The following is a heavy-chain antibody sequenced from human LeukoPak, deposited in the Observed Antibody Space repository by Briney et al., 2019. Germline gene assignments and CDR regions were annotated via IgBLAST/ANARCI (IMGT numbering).Heavy chain of an antibody. D-gene: IGHD3-22*01. CDR2: IYYSGST. CDR1: GGSISSGDYY. CDR3: ARVGVGYYDVDY. Sequence: PSETLSLTCTVSGGSISSGDYYRRWIRQPPGKGLEWIGYIYYSGSTYYNPSLKSRVTISVDTSKNQFSLKLSSVTAADTAVYYCARVGVGYYDVDYWGQGTLVTVSS. J-gene: IGHJ4*02. V-gene: IGHV4-30-4*01.